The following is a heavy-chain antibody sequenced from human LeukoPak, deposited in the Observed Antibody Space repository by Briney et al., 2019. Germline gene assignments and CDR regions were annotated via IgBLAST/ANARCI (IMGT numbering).Heavy chain of an antibody. CDR2: IYYSGST. CDR3: VTVTAGGNRLDP. J-gene: IGHJ5*02. CDR1: GGSISSSGYY. V-gene: IGHV4-31*03. Sequence: SETLSLTCTVSGGSISSSGYYWTWIRQHPGKGLEWIGYIYYSGSTSYNPSLKSRVTISVDTSKSQFSLKLSSVTAADTAMYYCVTVTAGGNRLDPWGQGTLVTVSS. D-gene: IGHD4-17*01.